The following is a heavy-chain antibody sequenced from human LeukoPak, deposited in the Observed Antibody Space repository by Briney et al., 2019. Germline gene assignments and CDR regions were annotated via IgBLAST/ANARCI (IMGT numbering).Heavy chain of an antibody. V-gene: IGHV3-30*02. J-gene: IGHJ4*02. Sequence: GGSLRLSCAASGFTFSSSGMHWVRQAPGKGLEWVSFIRNDGSDKHYEDSVKGRFTISRDNSKNTLYLQMNSLRAEDTAVYYCARRLYDYWGQGTLVTVSS. CDR3: ARRLYDY. CDR1: GFTFSSSG. D-gene: IGHD1-1*01. CDR2: IRNDGSDK.